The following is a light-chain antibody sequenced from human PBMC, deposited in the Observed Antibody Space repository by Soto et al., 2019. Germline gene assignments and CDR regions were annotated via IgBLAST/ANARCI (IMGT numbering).Light chain of an antibody. CDR1: QSVSSN. CDR3: QQYNNWPHT. Sequence: EIVMTQSPATLSVSPGERATLSCRASQSVSSNLAWYQQKPGQAPRLLIYGASTRATGIQARFSGSGSGPEFTLTISSLQSEDFAVYYCQQYNNWPHTFGQGTKLEIK. V-gene: IGKV3-15*01. J-gene: IGKJ2*01. CDR2: GAS.